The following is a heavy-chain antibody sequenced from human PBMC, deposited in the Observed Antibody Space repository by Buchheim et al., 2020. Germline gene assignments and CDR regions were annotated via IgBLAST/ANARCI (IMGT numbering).Heavy chain of an antibody. CDR2: IYYSGST. D-gene: IGHD2-8*01. J-gene: IGHJ5*02. CDR1: GGPISSGDYY. Sequence: QVQLQESGPGLVKPSQTLSLTCTVSGGPISSGDYYWSWIRQPPGKGLEWIGYIYYSGSTYYNPSLKSRVTISVDTSKNQFSLKLSSVAAADTAGYYCARVGGGDIVLMVYAFDPWGQGTL. CDR3: ARVGGGDIVLMVYAFDP. V-gene: IGHV4-30-4*01.